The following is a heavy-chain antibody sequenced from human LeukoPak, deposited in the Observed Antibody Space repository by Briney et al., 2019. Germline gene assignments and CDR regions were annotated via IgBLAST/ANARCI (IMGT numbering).Heavy chain of an antibody. V-gene: IGHV3-21*01. J-gene: IGHJ6*03. CDR2: ISSSSSYI. CDR1: GFTFSSYS. CDR3: ARVLSSSWYYYYYMDV. D-gene: IGHD6-13*01. Sequence: PGGSLRLSCAASGFTFSSYSMNWVRQAPGKGLEWVPSISSSSSYIYYADSVKGRFTISRDNAKNSLYLQMNSLRAEDTAVYYCARVLSSSWYYYYYMDVWGKGTTVTVSS.